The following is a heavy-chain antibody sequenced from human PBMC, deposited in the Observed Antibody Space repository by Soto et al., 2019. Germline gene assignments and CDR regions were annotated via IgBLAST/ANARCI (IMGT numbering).Heavy chain of an antibody. V-gene: IGHV3-74*01. CDR3: ARDIDSSG. Sequence: GGSLRLSCAASGFPFSTNWMHLVRQAPGKGLVWVSRINSDGTSTNYADSVKGRFTISRDNAKNTLYLQMNSLRGEDTAMYYCARDIDSSGWGQGTLVTVSS. CDR1: GFPFSTNW. D-gene: IGHD3-22*01. CDR2: INSDGTST. J-gene: IGHJ4*02.